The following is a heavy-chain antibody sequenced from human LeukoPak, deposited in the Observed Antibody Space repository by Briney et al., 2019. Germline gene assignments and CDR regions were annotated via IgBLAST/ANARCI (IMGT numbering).Heavy chain of an antibody. V-gene: IGHV3-21*01. Sequence: GRSLRLSCAASGFPFSTFAMNWVRQAPGKGLEWVSSISSTGSSIYYADSVKGRFTISRDNAKNSLYLQMNSLRVEDTAVFYCASGSPAGDYWGQGTLVTVSS. D-gene: IGHD1-26*01. J-gene: IGHJ4*02. CDR3: ASGSPAGDY. CDR2: ISSTGSSI. CDR1: GFPFSTFA.